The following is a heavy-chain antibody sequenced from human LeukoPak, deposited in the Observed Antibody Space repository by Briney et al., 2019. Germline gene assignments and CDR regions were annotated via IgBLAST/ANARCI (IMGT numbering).Heavy chain of an antibody. J-gene: IGHJ2*01. CDR3: ARRDTIYWYFDL. CDR2: INHSGST. D-gene: IGHD3-3*01. CDR1: GGSFSGYY. V-gene: IGHV4-34*01. Sequence: SETLSLTCAVYGGSFSGYYWSWIRQPPGKGLEWIGEINHSGSTNYNPSLKSRVTISVDTSKNQFSLKLSSVTAADTAVYYRARRDTIYWYFDLWGRGTLVTVSS.